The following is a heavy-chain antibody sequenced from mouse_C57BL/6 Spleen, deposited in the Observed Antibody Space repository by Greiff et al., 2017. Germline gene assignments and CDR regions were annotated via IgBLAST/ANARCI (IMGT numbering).Heavy chain of an antibody. J-gene: IGHJ3*01. D-gene: IGHD2-1*01. V-gene: IGHV3-6*01. CDR3: AEKGGIYGNSFAY. CDR2: ISYDGSN. Sequence: EVQLVESGPGLVKPSQSLSLTCSVTGYSITSGYYWNWIRQFPGNKLEWMGYISYDGSNNYNPSLKNRISITRDTSKNQFFLKLNSVTTEDTATYYCAEKGGIYGNSFAYWGQGTLVTVSA. CDR1: GYSITSGYY.